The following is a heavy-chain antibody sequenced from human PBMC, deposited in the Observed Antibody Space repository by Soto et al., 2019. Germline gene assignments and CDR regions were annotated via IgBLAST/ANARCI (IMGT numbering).Heavy chain of an antibody. CDR3: AASYGSGYRAFDY. J-gene: IGHJ4*02. D-gene: IGHD3-10*01. CDR1: GDTFSFYT. V-gene: IGHV1-69*02. Sequence: QVQLVQSGTEVKKPGSSVKVSCKASGDTFSFYTINWLRHSPGLGLEWVGRINPIVRMSNYAQKFQGRVSMTADKSTSTAYMELRSLISDDTAMYFCAASYGSGYRAFDYWGQGALVIVSS. CDR2: INPIVRMS.